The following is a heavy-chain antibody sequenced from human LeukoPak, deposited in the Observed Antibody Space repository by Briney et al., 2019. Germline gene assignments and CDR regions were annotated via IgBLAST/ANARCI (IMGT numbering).Heavy chain of an antibody. D-gene: IGHD3-22*01. CDR1: GYSISSGYY. CDR2: IYYSGST. Sequence: SETLSLTCTVSGYSISSGYYWGWIRQPPGKGLEWIGSIYYSGSTYYNPSLKSRVTISVDTSKNQFSLKLSSVTAADTAVYYCARQGPITMIVVVPHRWFDPWGQGTLVTVSS. CDR3: ARQGPITMIVVVPHRWFDP. J-gene: IGHJ5*02. V-gene: IGHV4-38-2*02.